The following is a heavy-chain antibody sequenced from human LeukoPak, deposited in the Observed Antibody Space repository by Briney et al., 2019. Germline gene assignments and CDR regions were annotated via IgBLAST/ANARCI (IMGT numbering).Heavy chain of an antibody. CDR2: IKTGGSDT. Sequence: GGSLRLSCAASGFTFSRYWMNWVRRAPGKGLVWVSRIKTGGSDTAYADSVKGRFTISRDNAKNTLYLQMNSLRPEDTAVYYCAFHNSSGNFGYWGQGTLVTVSS. V-gene: IGHV3-74*01. J-gene: IGHJ4*02. CDR3: AFHNSSGNFGY. D-gene: IGHD3-22*01. CDR1: GFTFSRYW.